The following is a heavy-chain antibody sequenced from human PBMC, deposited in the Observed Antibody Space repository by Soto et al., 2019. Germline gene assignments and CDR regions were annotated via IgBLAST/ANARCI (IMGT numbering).Heavy chain of an antibody. CDR3: ASLPMHSSGWYAFDS. CDR1: GGTFSSYA. CDR2: IIPVFGTS. D-gene: IGHD6-19*01. J-gene: IGHJ4*02. Sequence: QVPLVQSGAEVKKPGSSMKVSCKASGGTFSSYAFSWVRQAPGQGLEWLGGIIPVFGTSNYAQKFQGRVTITADESTSTAYMELSSLRSEDTAVYYCASLPMHSSGWYAFDSWGQGTLVTVSS. V-gene: IGHV1-69*12.